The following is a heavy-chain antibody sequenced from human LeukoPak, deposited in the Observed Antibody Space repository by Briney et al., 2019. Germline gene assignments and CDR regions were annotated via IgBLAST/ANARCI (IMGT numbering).Heavy chain of an antibody. CDR3: ARFPETTTYYYYYMDV. J-gene: IGHJ6*03. V-gene: IGHV1-2*02. Sequence: SVKVSCAASGYTFTGYYMHWVREAPGQGVSWRGWIYPNSGGTNYAQKFQGRVNMTRETSISTDYMERSRLRSDDRAVHYCARFPETTTYYYYYMDVWGKGTTVTVSS. CDR2: IYPNSGGT. D-gene: IGHD1-1*01. CDR1: GYTFTGYY.